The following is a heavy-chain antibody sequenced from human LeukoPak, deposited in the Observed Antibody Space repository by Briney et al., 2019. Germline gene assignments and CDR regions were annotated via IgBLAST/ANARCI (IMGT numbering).Heavy chain of an antibody. J-gene: IGHJ4*02. CDR1: GFTFSSHG. CDR2: ISGSRSYT. V-gene: IGHV3-21*01. Sequence: PGGSLRLSCAASGFTFSSHGMSWVRQAPGKGLEWVSAISGSRSYTYYADSVKGRFTISRDNAKNTLYLQMNSLRAEDTAVYYCARDRRGSNWGQGTLVTVSS. D-gene: IGHD4-11*01. CDR3: ARDRRGSN.